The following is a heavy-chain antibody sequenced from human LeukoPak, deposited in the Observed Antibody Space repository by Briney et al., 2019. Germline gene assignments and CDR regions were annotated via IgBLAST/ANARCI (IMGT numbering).Heavy chain of an antibody. D-gene: IGHD3-16*01. CDR1: GFTFSSYA. V-gene: IGHV3-30*04. Sequence: QSGGSLRLSCAASGFTFSSYAMHWVRQAPGKGLEWVADISYDGSKKYYADSVKGRFTISRDNAKNSLYLQMNSLRAEDTAVYYCEGGLYSDYWGQGTLVTVSS. CDR3: EGGLYSDY. J-gene: IGHJ4*02. CDR2: ISYDGSKK.